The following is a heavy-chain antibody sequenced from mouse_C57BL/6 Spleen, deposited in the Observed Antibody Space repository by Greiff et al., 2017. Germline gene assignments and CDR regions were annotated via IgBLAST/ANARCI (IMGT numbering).Heavy chain of an antibody. Sequence: VQLQQSGAELVRPGASVKLSCTASGFNIKDYYMHWVKQRPEQGLEWIGRIDPEDGDTEYAPKFQGKATMTADTSSNTAYLQLSSLTSEDTAVYYWTTTVVATRGYYAMDYWGQGTSGTVSS. CDR2: IDPEDGDT. V-gene: IGHV14-1*01. CDR1: GFNIKDYY. J-gene: IGHJ4*01. CDR3: TTTVVATRGYYAMDY. D-gene: IGHD1-1*01.